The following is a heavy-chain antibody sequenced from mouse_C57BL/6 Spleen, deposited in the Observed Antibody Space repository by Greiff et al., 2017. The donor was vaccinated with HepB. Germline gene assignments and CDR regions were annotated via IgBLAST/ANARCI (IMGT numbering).Heavy chain of an antibody. V-gene: IGHV5-4*03. J-gene: IGHJ3*01. CDR1: GFTFSSYA. CDR2: ISDGGSYT. CDR3: ARGDSNSFAY. D-gene: IGHD2-5*01. Sequence: EVKLVESGGGLVKPGGSLKLSCAASGFTFSSYAMSWVRQTPEKRLEWVATISDGGSYTYYPDNVKGRFTISRDNAKNNLYLQMSHLKSEDTAMYYCARGDSNSFAYWGQGTLVTVSA.